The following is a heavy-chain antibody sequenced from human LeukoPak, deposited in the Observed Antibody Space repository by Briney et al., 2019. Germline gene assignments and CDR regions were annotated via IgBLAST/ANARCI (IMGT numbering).Heavy chain of an antibody. CDR2: IKSKTDGGTT. V-gene: IGHV3-15*01. J-gene: IGHJ4*02. Sequence: GGSLRLSCAASGFTFSNAWMSWVRQASGKGLEWVGRIKSKTDGGTTDYAAPVKGRFTISRDDSKNTVYLQMNSLKTEDTAVYYCTTLSFYVLRFLEWLFFDYWGQGTLVTVSS. CDR3: TTLSFYVLRFLEWLFFDY. D-gene: IGHD3-3*01. CDR1: GFTFSNAW.